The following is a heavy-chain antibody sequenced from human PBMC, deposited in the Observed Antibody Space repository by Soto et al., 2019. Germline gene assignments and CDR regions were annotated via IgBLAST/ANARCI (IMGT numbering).Heavy chain of an antibody. Sequence: SQTLSLTCAISGDSVSSNSAAWNWIRQSPSRGLEWLGRTYYRSKWYNDYAVSVKSRITINPDTSKNQFSLQLNSVTPEDSAVYYCARGSGYSGYDYCYYYYGMDVWGQGTTVTVSS. D-gene: IGHD5-12*01. J-gene: IGHJ6*02. CDR2: TYYRSKWYN. V-gene: IGHV6-1*01. CDR3: ARGSGYSGYDYCYYYYGMDV. CDR1: GDSVSSNSAA.